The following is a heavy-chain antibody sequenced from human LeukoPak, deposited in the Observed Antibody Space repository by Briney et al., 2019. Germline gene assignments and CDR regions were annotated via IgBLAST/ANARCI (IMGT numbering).Heavy chain of an antibody. CDR3: ARGDYYDSSGYFPGMNY. CDR1: GYTFTSCG. V-gene: IGHV1-18*01. CDR2: ISAYNGNT. D-gene: IGHD3-22*01. J-gene: IGHJ4*02. Sequence: ASVKVSCKASGYTFTSCGISWVRQAPGQGLEWMGWISAYNGNTNYAQKLQGRVTMTTDTSTSTAYMELRSLRSDDTAVYYCARGDYYDSSGYFPGMNYWGQGTLVTVSS.